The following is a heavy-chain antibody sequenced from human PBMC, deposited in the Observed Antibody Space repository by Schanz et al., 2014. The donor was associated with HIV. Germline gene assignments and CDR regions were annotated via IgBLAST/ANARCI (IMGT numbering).Heavy chain of an antibody. Sequence: EVQLVESGGGLVQPGGSLRLSCAASGFTFSRYWIAWARQAPGKGLEWGANTKEDGSEKYHADSVKGRFTISRDNAKNSLFLQMESLRAEDTAVYYCVRDGGEVWGQGTTVTVSS. V-gene: IGHV3-7*01. D-gene: IGHD3-16*01. CDR1: GFTFSRYW. CDR3: VRDGGEV. J-gene: IGHJ6*02. CDR2: TKEDGSEK.